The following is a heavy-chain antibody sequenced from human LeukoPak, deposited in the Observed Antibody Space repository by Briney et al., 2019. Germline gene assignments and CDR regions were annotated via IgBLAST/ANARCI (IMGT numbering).Heavy chain of an antibody. Sequence: PGGSLGLSCAASGFTFSSYAMCWVRQAPGKGLEWVSFITTSGGSTSYADSVKGRFTISRDNPRNTLYMQMNSLRDEDTAVYYCAIMHGYYDGSGYWVQWGQGTLVTVSS. CDR1: GFTFSSYA. V-gene: IGHV3-23*01. CDR2: ITTSGGST. CDR3: AIMHGYYDGSGYWVQ. J-gene: IGHJ4*02. D-gene: IGHD3-22*01.